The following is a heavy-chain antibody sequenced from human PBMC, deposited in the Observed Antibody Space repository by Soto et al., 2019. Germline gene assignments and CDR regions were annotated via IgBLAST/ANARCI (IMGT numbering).Heavy chain of an antibody. V-gene: IGHV1-18*01. D-gene: IGHD3-3*01. CDR2: ISCYNGKT. Sequence: QVQVVQSGDEVKETGASVRVSCKTSGYSFTAYGISWVRQAPGQGLEWMGWISCYNGKTKYAQKVQGRVTMTTDTSTRTAYMEVRSLRSDDSAIYYRARDAPPPELRFLEWHNYDYNGMDVWGQGTTVTVSS. J-gene: IGHJ6*02. CDR1: GYSFTAYG. CDR3: ARDAPPPELRFLEWHNYDYNGMDV.